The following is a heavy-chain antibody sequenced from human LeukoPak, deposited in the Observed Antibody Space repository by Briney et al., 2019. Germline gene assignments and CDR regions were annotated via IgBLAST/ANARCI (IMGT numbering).Heavy chain of an antibody. D-gene: IGHD3-16*01. CDR3: ARGVEFRGYVDY. V-gene: IGHV3-48*03. CDR1: GFTFSSFE. CDR2: ISSGGSTI. J-gene: IGHJ4*02. Sequence: SGGSLRLSCAASGFTFSSFEMKWVRQAPGKGLEWVSYISSGGSTIYYADSVKGRFTISRDNAKNSLYLQMNSLRAEDTAVYYCARGVEFRGYVDYWGQGTLVTVSS.